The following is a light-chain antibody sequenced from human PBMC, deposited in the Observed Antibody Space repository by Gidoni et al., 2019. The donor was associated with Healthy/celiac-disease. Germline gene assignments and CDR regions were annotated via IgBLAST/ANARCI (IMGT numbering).Light chain of an antibody. CDR2: DAS. CDR1: QDISNY. Sequence: DIQMTQSPSSLSASVGDRVTITCQASQDISNYLNWYQQKPGKAPKLLIYDASNLETGVPSRVSGSGSGTDFTFTISSLQPEDIATYYCQQYDNLFTFGPGTKVDIK. CDR3: QQYDNLFT. J-gene: IGKJ3*01. V-gene: IGKV1-33*01.